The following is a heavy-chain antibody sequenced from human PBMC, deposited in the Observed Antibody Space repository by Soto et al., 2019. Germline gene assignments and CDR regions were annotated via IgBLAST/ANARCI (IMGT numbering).Heavy chain of an antibody. V-gene: IGHV1-69*13. CDR2: IIPIFGTA. D-gene: IGHD3-22*01. CDR3: VENYYDSSGYQGPFDY. CDR1: GGTFSSYA. Sequence: SVKVSCKASGGTFSSYAISWVRQAPGRGLEWMGGIIPIFGTANYAQKFQGRVTITADESTSTAYMELSSLRSEDTAVYYCVENYYDSSGYQGPFDYWGQGTLVTVSS. J-gene: IGHJ4*02.